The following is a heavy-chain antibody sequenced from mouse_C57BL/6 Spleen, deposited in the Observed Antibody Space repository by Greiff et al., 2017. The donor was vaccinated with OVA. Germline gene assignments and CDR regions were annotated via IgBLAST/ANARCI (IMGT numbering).Heavy chain of an antibody. D-gene: IGHD1-1*01. CDR1: GYTFTSYT. Sequence: QVQLQQSGAELARPGASVKMSCKASGYTFTSYTMHWAKQRPGQGLEWIGYINPSSGYTKYNQKFKDKATLTADKSSSTAYMQLSSLTSEDSAVYYCARSPTTVIDYWGQGTTLTVSS. V-gene: IGHV1-4*01. J-gene: IGHJ2*01. CDR2: INPSSGYT. CDR3: ARSPTTVIDY.